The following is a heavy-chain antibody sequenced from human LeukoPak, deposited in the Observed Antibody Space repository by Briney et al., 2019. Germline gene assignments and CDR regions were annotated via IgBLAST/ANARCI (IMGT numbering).Heavy chain of an antibody. CDR3: AREQWLEWRSYGYWFDP. CDR1: GYTFTGYY. Sequence: ASVKVSCKASGYTFTGYYMHWVRQAPGQGLEWMGWINPNSGGTNYAQKFQGRVTMARDTSISTAYMELSRLRSDDTAVYYCAREQWLEWRSYGYWFDPWGQGTLVTVSS. J-gene: IGHJ5*02. V-gene: IGHV1-2*02. D-gene: IGHD6-19*01. CDR2: INPNSGGT.